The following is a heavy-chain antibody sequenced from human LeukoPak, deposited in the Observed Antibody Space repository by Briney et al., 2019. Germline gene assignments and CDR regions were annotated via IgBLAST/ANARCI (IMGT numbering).Heavy chain of an antibody. CDR2: ISGSGGST. CDR1: GFTFSSYA. CDR3: AREGYDRSGYYYAYFQH. D-gene: IGHD3-22*01. V-gene: IGHV3-23*01. Sequence: GGSLRLSCAASGFTFSSYAMSWVRQAPGKGLEWVSAISGSGGSTYYADSAKGRFTISRDNSKNTLYLQMNSLRAEDTAVYYCAREGYDRSGYYYAYFQHWGQGTLVTVSS. J-gene: IGHJ1*01.